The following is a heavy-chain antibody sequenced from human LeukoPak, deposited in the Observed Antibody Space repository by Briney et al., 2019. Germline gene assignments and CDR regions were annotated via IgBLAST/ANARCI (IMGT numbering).Heavy chain of an antibody. CDR2: ISGSGDVT. V-gene: IGHV3-23*01. J-gene: IGHJ3*02. D-gene: IGHD1-26*01. CDR3: ARDPYSGSSDAFDI. Sequence: GGSLRLSCAASGLTFSNSDMSWVRQAPGKGLEWVSAISGSGDVTYYAVSVKGRFTISRDNFKNTLYLQMNSLRAEDTAVYYCARDPYSGSSDAFDIWGQGTMVTVSS. CDR1: GLTFSNSD.